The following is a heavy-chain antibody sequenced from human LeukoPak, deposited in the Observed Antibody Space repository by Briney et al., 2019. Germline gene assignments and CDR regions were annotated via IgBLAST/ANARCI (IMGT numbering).Heavy chain of an antibody. J-gene: IGHJ4*02. CDR2: IYTSGST. CDR1: GGSISSYY. V-gene: IGHV4-4*07. CDR3: ARLGDILTGYYIRQ. Sequence: SETLSLTCTISGGSISSYYWSWIRQPAGKGLEWIGRIYTSGSTNYNPSLKSRVTISVDTSKNQFSLKLSSVTAADTAVYYCARLGDILTGYYIRQWGQGTLVTVSS. D-gene: IGHD3-9*01.